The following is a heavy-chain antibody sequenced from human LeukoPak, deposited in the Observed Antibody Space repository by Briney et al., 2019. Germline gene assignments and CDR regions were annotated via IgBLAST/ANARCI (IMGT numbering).Heavy chain of an antibody. D-gene: IGHD2-2*01. Sequence: GASVKVSCKASGYTFTSYYMHWVRQAPGQGLEWMGMINPSGGSTSYAQKFQGRVTMTRDTSTSTVYMELSSLRSEDTAVYYCARTGYCSSTSCHLGYYYGMDVWGQGTTVTVSS. V-gene: IGHV1-46*01. CDR3: ARTGYCSSTSCHLGYYYGMDV. CDR2: INPSGGST. CDR1: GYTFTSYY. J-gene: IGHJ6*02.